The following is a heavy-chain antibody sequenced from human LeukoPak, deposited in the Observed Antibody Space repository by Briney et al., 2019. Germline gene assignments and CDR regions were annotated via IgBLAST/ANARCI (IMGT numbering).Heavy chain of an antibody. J-gene: IGHJ4*02. D-gene: IGHD3-22*01. CDR1: GGSIGSFYWT. Sequence: TLSLTCTVSGGSIGSFYWTWIRQPPGKALEWLAVIYWDDDKRYSPSLKSRLTITKDTSKNQVVLTMTNMDPVDTATYFCAHSPGGSLYDSSGYSYVTRLYYFDYWGQGTLVTVSS. CDR2: IYWDDDK. V-gene: IGHV2-5*08. CDR3: AHSPGGSLYDSSGYSYVTRLYYFDY.